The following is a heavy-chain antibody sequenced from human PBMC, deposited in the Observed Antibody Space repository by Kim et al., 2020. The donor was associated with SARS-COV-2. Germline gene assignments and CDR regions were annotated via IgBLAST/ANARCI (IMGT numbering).Heavy chain of an antibody. V-gene: IGHV3-23*01. Sequence: GGSLRLSCAASGFTFSSYAMSWVRQAPGKGLEWVSAISGSGGSTYYADSVKGRFTISRYNSKNTLYLQMNSRRAEDTAGYYCAKDGSRITIFGLVTRGGMDAWGPGTTVTVSS. CDR1: GFTFSSYA. J-gene: IGHJ6*02. D-gene: IGHD3-3*01. CDR2: ISGSGGST. CDR3: AKDGSRITIFGLVTRGGMDA.